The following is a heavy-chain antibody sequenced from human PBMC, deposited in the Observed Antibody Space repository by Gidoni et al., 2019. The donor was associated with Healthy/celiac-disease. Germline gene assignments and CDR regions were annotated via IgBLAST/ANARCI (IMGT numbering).Heavy chain of an antibody. V-gene: IGHV3-11*05. D-gene: IGHD3-22*01. CDR1: GFTFSDDY. CDR2: ISSSSSYT. Sequence: QVQLVESGGGWVKPGGSRRLSCAASGFTFSDDYMIWIRQAPGKGLEWVSYISSSSSYTNYADSVKGRFTISRDNAKTSLYLQMNSLRAEDTAVYYCASYYYDSSGYRPYWYFDLWGRGTLVTVSS. J-gene: IGHJ2*01. CDR3: ASYYYDSSGYRPYWYFDL.